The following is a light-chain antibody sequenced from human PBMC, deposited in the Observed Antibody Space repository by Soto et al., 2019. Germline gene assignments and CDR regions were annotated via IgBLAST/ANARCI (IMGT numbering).Light chain of an antibody. Sequence: QSALTQPASVSGSPGQSITISCTGTSSNVRDYNYLSWYQQHPGKAPKVLIYEVRNRPSGVSNRFSGSKSGNTASLTISGLQPDDEADYYCSSYTTTDTLIFGGGTQLTVL. V-gene: IGLV2-14*01. CDR3: SSYTTTDTLI. CDR1: SSNVRDYNY. J-gene: IGLJ7*01. CDR2: EVR.